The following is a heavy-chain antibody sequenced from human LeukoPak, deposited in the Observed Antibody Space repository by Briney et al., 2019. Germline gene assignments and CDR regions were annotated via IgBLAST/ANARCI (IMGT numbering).Heavy chain of an antibody. CDR1: GFTFNNDA. V-gene: IGHV3-30*04. CDR3: ARAYESRYDGHKTGY. J-gene: IGHJ4*02. D-gene: IGHD3-3*01. CDR2: ISYDGGDK. Sequence: GGSLRLSCAASGFTFNNDAIHWVRQAPGKGLEWGGVISYDGGDKFYVDSVKGRFTISRDNPKSTLYLQMNSLRVEDTAVYYCARAYESRYDGHKTGYWGQGTLVTVSS.